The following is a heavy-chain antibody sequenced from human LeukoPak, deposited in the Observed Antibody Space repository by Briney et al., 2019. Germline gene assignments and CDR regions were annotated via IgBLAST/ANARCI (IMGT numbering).Heavy chain of an antibody. CDR3: ARVSPFDY. Sequence: GGSLRLSCAASGFTVSTSYVSWVRQAPGKGLEWVSVTYSSGTTYYADSLKGRFTISRDSSKNTPYLQINNLRVDDTAVYYCARVSPFDYWGQGTLVTVSS. V-gene: IGHV3-66*01. CDR2: TYSSGTT. CDR1: GFTVSTSY. J-gene: IGHJ4*02.